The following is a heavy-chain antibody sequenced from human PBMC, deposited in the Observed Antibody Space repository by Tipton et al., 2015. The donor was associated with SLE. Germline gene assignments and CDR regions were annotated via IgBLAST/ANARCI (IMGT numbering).Heavy chain of an antibody. V-gene: IGHV4-59*08. D-gene: IGHD3-10*01. CDR1: GGSISSYY. CDR2: IYHSGST. J-gene: IGHJ2*01. CDR3: ARGDRVSWYFDL. Sequence: TLSLTCTVSGGSISSYYWSWIRQPPGKGLEWIGSIYHSGSTYYNLSLKSRVTISVDTSKNQFSLKLSSVTAADTAVYYCARGDRVSWYFDLWGRGTLVTVSS.